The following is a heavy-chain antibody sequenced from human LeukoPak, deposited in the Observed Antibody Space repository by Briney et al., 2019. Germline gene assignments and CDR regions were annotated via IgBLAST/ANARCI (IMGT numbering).Heavy chain of an antibody. J-gene: IGHJ3*01. CDR1: GGFISGYY. CDR2: VYVGGSI. V-gene: IGHV4-4*07. Sequence: PSETLSLTCTVSGGFISGYYWSWIRQSAGKGLEWIGRVYVGGSIDYNPSFRSRAAISADMSKNQLSLNLRSVTAAGTAVYYCARDFQSDGWWGALDLWGQGTMVTVSS. D-gene: IGHD2-8*02. CDR3: ARDFQSDGWWGALDL.